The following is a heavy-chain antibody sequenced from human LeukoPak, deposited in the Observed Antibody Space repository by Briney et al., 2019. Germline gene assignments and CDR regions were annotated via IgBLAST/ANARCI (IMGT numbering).Heavy chain of an antibody. Sequence: PSETLSLTCTVSGVSISSFYWRWIRQPPGKALEWVGNIYYSGSTKYNPSLKRRVNISVEKYKNKFAQKLRSVTAPDTAVYYCARLLRFPPPYYFDYWGQGTLVTVSS. CDR2: IYYSGST. D-gene: IGHD2-21*01. V-gene: IGHV4-59*08. J-gene: IGHJ4*02. CDR1: GVSISSFY. CDR3: ARLLRFPPPYYFDY.